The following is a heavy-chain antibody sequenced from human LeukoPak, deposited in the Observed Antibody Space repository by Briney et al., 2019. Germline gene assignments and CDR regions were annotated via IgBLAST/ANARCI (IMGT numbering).Heavy chain of an antibody. D-gene: IGHD3-22*01. V-gene: IGHV3-23*01. CDR2: ISGGGGTT. CDR1: GFTFSSYA. CDR3: AKDSGPYTSGYYGH. Sequence: GGSLRLSCAASGFTFSSYAMSWVRQAPGKGLEWFSAISGGGGTTYYADSVKGRFTISRDNSKNTLFLQMNSLRAEDTAVYYCAKDSGPYTSGYYGHWGQGTLVTVSS. J-gene: IGHJ4*02.